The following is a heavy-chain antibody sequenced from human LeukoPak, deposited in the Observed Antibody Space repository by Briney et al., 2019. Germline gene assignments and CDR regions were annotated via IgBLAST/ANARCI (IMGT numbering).Heavy chain of an antibody. CDR2: ISGSGGST. CDR3: AKVQKLIMIVVASDY. Sequence: SGGSLRLSCAASGFTFSNYWMSWVRQAPGKGLEWVSAISGSGGSTYYADSVKGRFTISRDNSKNTLYLQMNSLRAEDTAVYYCAKVQKLIMIVVASDYWGQGTLVTVSS. CDR1: GFTFSNYW. D-gene: IGHD3-22*01. V-gene: IGHV3-23*01. J-gene: IGHJ4*02.